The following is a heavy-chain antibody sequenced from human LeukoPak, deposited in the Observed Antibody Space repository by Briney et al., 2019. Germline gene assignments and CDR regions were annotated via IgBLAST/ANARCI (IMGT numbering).Heavy chain of an antibody. J-gene: IGHJ3*02. Sequence: GGSLRLSCAASGFTFDDYAMHWVRQAPGKGLEWVSGISWNSGSIGYADSVKGRFTISRDNSKNTLYLQMNSLRAEDTAVYYCAKVGDYDAFDIWGQGTMVTVSS. CDR1: GFTFDDYA. CDR2: ISWNSGSI. D-gene: IGHD4-17*01. V-gene: IGHV3-9*01. CDR3: AKVGDYDAFDI.